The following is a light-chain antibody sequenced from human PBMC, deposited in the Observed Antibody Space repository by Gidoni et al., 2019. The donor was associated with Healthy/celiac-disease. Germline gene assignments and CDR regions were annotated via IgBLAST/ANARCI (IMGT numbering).Light chain of an antibody. CDR2: KDS. CDR3: QSADSSGTYHVV. Sequence: SYELTQPPSVSVSPAQTARTTCSGDALPKQYAYWYQQKPGQAPVLVISKDSERPSGIPERFSGSSSGTTVTLTISGVQAEDEADYYCQSADSSGTYHVVFGGGTKLTVL. V-gene: IGLV3-25*03. J-gene: IGLJ2*01. CDR1: ALPKQY.